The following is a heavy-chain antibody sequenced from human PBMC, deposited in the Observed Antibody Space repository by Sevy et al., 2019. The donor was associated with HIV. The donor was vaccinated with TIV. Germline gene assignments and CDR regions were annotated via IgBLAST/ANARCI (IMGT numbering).Heavy chain of an antibody. V-gene: IGHV1-24*01. CDR3: TTVGLRYYSGSSSYQGDWFDP. D-gene: IGHD2-15*01. CDR2: FAPQYGET. CDR1: GYTLTKLS. J-gene: IGHJ5*02. Sequence: ASVKVSCKVSGYTLTKLSIHWVRQAPGKGLEWMGEFAPQYGETIYAQRFQGRLTMTEDTSPDTDFMELSSLTSEDTAIYYCTTVGLRYYSGSSSYQGDWFDPWGQGTLVTVSS.